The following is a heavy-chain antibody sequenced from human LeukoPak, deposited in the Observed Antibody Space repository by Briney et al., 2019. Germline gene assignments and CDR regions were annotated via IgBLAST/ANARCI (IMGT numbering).Heavy chain of an antibody. CDR2: IYSGGST. CDR3: AKDRGIISDY. V-gene: IGHV3-66*01. J-gene: IGHJ4*02. CDR1: EFSVGSNY. Sequence: GGSLRLSCAASEFSVGSNYMTWVRQAPGKGLEWVSLIYSGGSTYYADSVKGRFTISRDNSKNTLYLQMKSLRAEDTAVYYCAKDRGIISDYWGQGTLVTVSS. D-gene: IGHD3-10*01.